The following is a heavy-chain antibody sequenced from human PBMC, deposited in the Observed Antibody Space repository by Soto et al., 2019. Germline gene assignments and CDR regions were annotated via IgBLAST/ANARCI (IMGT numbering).Heavy chain of an antibody. CDR3: ARDRDIVVVPGFDP. V-gene: IGHV4-34*01. J-gene: IGHJ5*02. CDR1: GGSFSGYY. Sequence: SETLSLTCAVYGGSFSGYYWSWIRQPPGKGLEWIGEINHSGSTNYNPSLKSRVTISVDTSKNQFPLKLSSVTAADTAVYYCARDRDIVVVPGFDPWGQGTLVTVSS. CDR2: INHSGST. D-gene: IGHD2-2*01.